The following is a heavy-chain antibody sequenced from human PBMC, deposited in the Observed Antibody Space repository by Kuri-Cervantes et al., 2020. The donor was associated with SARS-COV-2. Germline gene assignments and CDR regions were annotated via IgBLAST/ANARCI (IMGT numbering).Heavy chain of an antibody. J-gene: IGHJ4*02. Sequence: GGSLRLSCAASGFTFSSYAMHWVRQAPGKGLEWVAVISYDGSNKYYADSVKGRFTISRDNSKNTLYLQMNSLKTEDTAVYYCTTTYYYDSSGYPAFDYWGQGTLVTVSS. CDR3: TTTYYYDSSGYPAFDY. CDR2: ISYDGSNK. D-gene: IGHD3-22*01. CDR1: GFTFSSYA. V-gene: IGHV3-30-3*01.